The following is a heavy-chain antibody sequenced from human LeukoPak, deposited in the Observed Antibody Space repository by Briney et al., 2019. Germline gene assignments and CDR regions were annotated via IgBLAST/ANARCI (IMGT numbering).Heavy chain of an antibody. J-gene: IGHJ3*02. CDR1: GFTFSNYG. Sequence: GGSLRLSCAASGFTFSNYGMHWVRQAPGKGLEWVAVISYDGSNEYYADSVKGRFTISRDNSKNTLYLQMNSLRAEDTAVYYCAKEGSDAFDIWGQGTMVTVSS. V-gene: IGHV3-30*18. CDR3: AKEGSDAFDI. CDR2: ISYDGSNE.